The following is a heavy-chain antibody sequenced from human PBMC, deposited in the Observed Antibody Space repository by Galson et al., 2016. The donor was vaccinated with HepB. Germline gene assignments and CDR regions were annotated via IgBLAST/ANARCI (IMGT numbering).Heavy chain of an antibody. V-gene: IGHV3-9*01. Sequence: SLRLSCAASGFTFENYAMHWVRQVPGKGLEWVSSITWNSGSTGYADFVKGRFTISRDNAKNSLYLQMNSLRPEDTALYYCAKGFYGDFPSWFDPWGQGTLVTVSS. J-gene: IGHJ5*02. CDR1: GFTFENYA. CDR2: ITWNSGST. CDR3: AKGFYGDFPSWFDP. D-gene: IGHD4-17*01.